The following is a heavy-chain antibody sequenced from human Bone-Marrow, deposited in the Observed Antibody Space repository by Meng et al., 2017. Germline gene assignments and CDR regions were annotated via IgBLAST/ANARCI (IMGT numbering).Heavy chain of an antibody. CDR3: ARGVAVAGNYYYFYGMDV. V-gene: IGHV3-30*04. CDR2: ISYDGRNI. D-gene: IGHD6-19*01. J-gene: IGHJ6*02. Sequence: GGSLRLSCAASGFTFSRCAMHWVRQAPGKGLEWVAVISYDGRNIYYADSVKGRFTISRDKSKNTLYLQMNSLRPEDTALYYCARGVAVAGNYYYFYGMDVWGQGTTVTVSS. CDR1: GFTFSRCA.